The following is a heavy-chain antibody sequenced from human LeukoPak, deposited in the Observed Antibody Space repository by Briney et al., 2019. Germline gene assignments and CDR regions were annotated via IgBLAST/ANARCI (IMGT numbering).Heavy chain of an antibody. J-gene: IGHJ4*02. CDR2: IVVGSGNT. D-gene: IGHD1-26*01. CDR1: GFTFTSSA. Sequence: SEKVSCKASGFTFTSSAVQWVRQARGQGLEWIGWIVVGSGNTNYAQKFQERVTITRDMSTSTVYMELSSLSSEDTAVYYCAAVGPKEAIVGATTVDYWGQGTLVTVSS. CDR3: AAVGPKEAIVGATTVDY. V-gene: IGHV1-58*01.